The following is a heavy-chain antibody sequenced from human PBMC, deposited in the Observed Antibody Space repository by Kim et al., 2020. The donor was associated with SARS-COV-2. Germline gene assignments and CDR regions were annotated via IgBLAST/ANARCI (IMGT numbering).Heavy chain of an antibody. CDR2: ITFDGSNK. V-gene: IGHV3-30*18. CDR1: GFIFSNYG. CDR3: AKDSYVSGTYYIHTYYYSMDV. D-gene: IGHD3-10*01. J-gene: IGHJ6*02. Sequence: GGSLRLSCAASGFIFSNYGIHWVRQAPGKGLEWVAVITFDGSNKYYADVVKGRFTISRDNSKNTLFLQMNSLRAEDTALYYCAKDSYVSGTYYIHTYYYSMDVWGQGTTVTVS.